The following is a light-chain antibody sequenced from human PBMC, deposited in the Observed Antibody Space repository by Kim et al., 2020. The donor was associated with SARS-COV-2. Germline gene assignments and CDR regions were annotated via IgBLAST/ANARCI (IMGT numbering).Light chain of an antibody. V-gene: IGKV1-39*01. J-gene: IGKJ1*01. Sequence: LAESVGDRITIACRTSQNIMTYLNWYQQKPGKAPKLLIYTAVSLESGVPSRFSGNGSGTEFTLTISSLQLDDFATYYCQQSFSMPRTFGRGTKVDIK. CDR2: TAV. CDR3: QQSFSMPRT. CDR1: QNIMTY.